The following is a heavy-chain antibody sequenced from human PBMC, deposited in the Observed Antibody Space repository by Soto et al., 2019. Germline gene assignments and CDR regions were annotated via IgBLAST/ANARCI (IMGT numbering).Heavy chain of an antibody. J-gene: IGHJ5*02. D-gene: IGHD6-13*01. CDR2: ISSSSSTI. CDR3: ARDRAAAGTYNWFDP. CDR1: GFTFSSYS. V-gene: IGHV3-48*01. Sequence: SLRLSCAASGFTFSSYSMNWVRQAPGKGLEWVSYISSSSSTIYYADSVKGRFTISRDNAKNSLYLQMNSLRAEDTAVYYCARDRAAAGTYNWFDPWGQGTLVTVSS.